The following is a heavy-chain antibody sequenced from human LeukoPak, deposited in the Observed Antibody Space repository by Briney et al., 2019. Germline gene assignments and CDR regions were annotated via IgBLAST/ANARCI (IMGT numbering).Heavy chain of an antibody. D-gene: IGHD3-22*01. J-gene: IGHJ1*01. V-gene: IGHV3-53*01. Sequence: GGSLRLSCAASGFTVSSNYMSWVRQAPGKGLEWVSVIYSGGSTYYADSVKGRFTISRDNAKNSLYLQMNSLRAEDTAVYYCARVDYYDSSGYPKYFQHWGQGTLVTVSS. CDR3: ARVDYYDSSGYPKYFQH. CDR1: GFTVSSNY. CDR2: IYSGGST.